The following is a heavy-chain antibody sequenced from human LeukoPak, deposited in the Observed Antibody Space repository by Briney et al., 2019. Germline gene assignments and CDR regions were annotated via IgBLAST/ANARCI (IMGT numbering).Heavy chain of an antibody. J-gene: IGHJ4*02. CDR3: ARDARVQKWFGELLKTTTYYFDY. V-gene: IGHV4-39*07. Sequence: SETLSLTCTVSGGSISSSNFYWGWIRQPPGKGLEWIGSIYYSGSTYYNPSLKSRVSISVDTSKNQFSLKLSSVTAADTAVYYCARDARVQKWFGELLKTTTYYFDYWGQGTLVTVSS. D-gene: IGHD3-10*01. CDR2: IYYSGST. CDR1: GGSISSSNFY.